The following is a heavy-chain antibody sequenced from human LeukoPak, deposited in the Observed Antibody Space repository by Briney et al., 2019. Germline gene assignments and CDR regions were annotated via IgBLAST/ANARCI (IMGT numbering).Heavy chain of an antibody. Sequence: PSQTLSLTCTVSGGSISSGGYYWSWIRQHPGKGLEWIGYIYYSGSTYYNPSLKSRVTISVDTSKNQFSLKLSSVTAADTAVYYCASGITGTTVDGLDYWGQGTLVTVSS. CDR3: ASGITGTTVDGLDY. D-gene: IGHD1-7*01. J-gene: IGHJ4*02. V-gene: IGHV4-31*03. CDR2: IYYSGST. CDR1: GGSISSGGYY.